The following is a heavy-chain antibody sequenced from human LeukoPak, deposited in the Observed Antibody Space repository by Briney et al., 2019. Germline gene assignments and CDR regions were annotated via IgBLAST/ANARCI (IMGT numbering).Heavy chain of an antibody. V-gene: IGHV2-5*02. J-gene: IGHJ4*02. CDR3: ALTTYYYDSSGVYYFDY. Sequence: SGPTLVNPTQTLTLTCTFSGFSLSTSGVGVGWIRQPPGKALEWLALIYWDDDKRYSPSLKSRLTITKDTSKNQVVLTMTNMDPVDTATYYCALTTYYYDSSGVYYFDYWGQGTLVTVSS. CDR2: IYWDDDK. CDR1: GFSLSTSGVG. D-gene: IGHD3-22*01.